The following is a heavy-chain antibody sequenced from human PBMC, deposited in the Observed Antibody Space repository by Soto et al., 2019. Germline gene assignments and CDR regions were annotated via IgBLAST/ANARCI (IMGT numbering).Heavy chain of an antibody. J-gene: IGHJ4*02. Sequence: WSLGLCSASSEFSFVSSALSGVRQARGEGLEWVSTIGSSDGKTSYADSVKGRFATSRDTSQNTLYLQMNSRRPDERAIYHCARWSYLDYWGQGTRVTV. D-gene: IGHD3-3*01. CDR1: EFSFVSSA. CDR3: ARWSYLDY. V-gene: IGHV3-23*01. CDR2: IGSSDGKT.